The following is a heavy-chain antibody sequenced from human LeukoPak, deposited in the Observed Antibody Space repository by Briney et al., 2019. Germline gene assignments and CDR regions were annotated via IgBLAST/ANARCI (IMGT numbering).Heavy chain of an antibody. CDR3: AIRSPRGYGRYFDY. V-gene: IGHV4-34*01. D-gene: IGHD5-12*01. CDR1: GGSISSYY. Sequence: PSETLSLTCTVSGGSISSYYWSWIRQPPGKGLEWIGEINHSGSTNYNPSLKSRVTISVDTSKNQFSLKLSSVTAADTAVYYCAIRSPRGYGRYFDYWGQGTLVTVSS. CDR2: INHSGST. J-gene: IGHJ4*02.